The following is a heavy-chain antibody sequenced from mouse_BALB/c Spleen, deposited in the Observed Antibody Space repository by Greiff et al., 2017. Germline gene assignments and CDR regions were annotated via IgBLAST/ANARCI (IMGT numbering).Heavy chain of an antibody. V-gene: IGHV1-4*01. J-gene: IGHJ3*01. CDR3: ARYGYDLFAY. CDR2: INPSSGYT. CDR1: GYTFTSYT. D-gene: IGHD2-2*01. Sequence: QVQLKESGAELARPGASVKMSCKASGYTFTSYTMHWVKQRPGQGLEWIGYINPSSGYTNYNQKFKDKATLTADKSSSTAYMQLSSLTSEDSAVYYCARYGYDLFAYWGQGTLVTVSA.